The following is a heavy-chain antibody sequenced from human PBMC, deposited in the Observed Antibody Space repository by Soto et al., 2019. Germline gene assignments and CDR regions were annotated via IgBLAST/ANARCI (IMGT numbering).Heavy chain of an antibody. CDR1: EFTFSSYS. CDR3: ARAVATMPRGAPGD. D-gene: IGHD3-10*01. Sequence: EVRLVESGGGLVKPGGSLRLSCAASEFTFSSYSMNWVRQAPGKGLEWVSIISSDSTSIYYTDSVKGRFTISRDNAKNSLYLQMDSLRVEDTAVYDCARAVATMPRGAPGDWRQGTLVTVSS. CDR2: ISSDSTSI. J-gene: IGHJ4*02. V-gene: IGHV3-21*01.